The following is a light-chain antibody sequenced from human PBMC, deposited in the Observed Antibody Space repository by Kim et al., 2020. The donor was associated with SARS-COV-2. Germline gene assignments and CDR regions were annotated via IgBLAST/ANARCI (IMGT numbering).Light chain of an antibody. CDR1: QDISNS. Sequence: DIQMTQYPSSLSASVGDRVTITCRASQDISNSLAWYQQKPGKVPKLLIYAASALQSGVPSRFSGSGSGTDFTLSISSLQPEDVAIYYCQKYNSAPLTFGGGTKLEI. V-gene: IGKV1-27*01. J-gene: IGKJ4*01. CDR3: QKYNSAPLT. CDR2: AAS.